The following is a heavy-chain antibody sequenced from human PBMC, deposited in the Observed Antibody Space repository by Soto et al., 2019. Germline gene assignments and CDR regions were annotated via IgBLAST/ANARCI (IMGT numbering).Heavy chain of an antibody. J-gene: IGHJ4*02. D-gene: IGHD6-6*01. CDR3: ARAVAARLNWFH. CDR1: GFTVSSNY. CDR2: IYSGGST. Sequence: GGSLRLSCAASGFTVSSNYMSWVRQAPGKGLEWVSVIYSGGSTYYADSVKGRFTISRDNSKNTLYLQMNSLRAEDTAVYYCARAVAARLNWFHWGQGTLVTVSS. V-gene: IGHV3-53*01.